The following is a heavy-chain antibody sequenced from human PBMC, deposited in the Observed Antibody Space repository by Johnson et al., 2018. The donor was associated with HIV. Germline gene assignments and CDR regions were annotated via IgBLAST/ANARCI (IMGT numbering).Heavy chain of an antibody. D-gene: IGHD1-1*01. V-gene: IGHV3-23*04. CDR3: AKDRTSAQSAFDI. CDR1: GFTFSSYA. Sequence: VQLVESGGGVVQPGRSLRLSCAASGFTFSSYAMHWVRQAPGKGLEWVSAISGSGGSTYYADSVKGRFTISRDNSKNTLYLQMNSLRAEDTAVYYCAKDRTSAQSAFDIWGQGTMVTVSS. CDR2: ISGSGGST. J-gene: IGHJ3*02.